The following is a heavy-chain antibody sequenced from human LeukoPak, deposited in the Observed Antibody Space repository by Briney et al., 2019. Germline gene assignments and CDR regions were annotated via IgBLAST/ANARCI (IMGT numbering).Heavy chain of an antibody. D-gene: IGHD2-21*02. J-gene: IGHJ4*02. CDR1: GGSISGYY. V-gene: IGHV4-31*03. CDR3: ARVAVTPKTFDY. CDR2: IYYSGST. Sequence: PSETLSLTCTVSGGSISGYYWSWIRQHPGKGLEWIGYIYYSGSTYYNPSLKSRVTISVDTSKNQFSLKLSSVTAADTAVYYCARVAVTPKTFDYWGQGTLVTVSS.